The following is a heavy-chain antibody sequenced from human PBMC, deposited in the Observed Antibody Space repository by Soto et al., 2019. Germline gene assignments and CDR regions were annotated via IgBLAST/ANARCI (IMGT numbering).Heavy chain of an antibody. V-gene: IGHV4-31*03. CDR3: VRGGIAGHWFDP. CDR2: IYHSGST. CDR1: GGSISSGGYY. D-gene: IGHD2-15*01. J-gene: IGHJ5*02. Sequence: SETLSLTCTVSGGSISSGGYYWSWIRQHPGKGLEWIGYIYHSGSTLYNPSLRGRLTLSADTSRNQLSLYLTSVTAADTAVYYCVRGGIAGHWFDPWGQGILVTVSS.